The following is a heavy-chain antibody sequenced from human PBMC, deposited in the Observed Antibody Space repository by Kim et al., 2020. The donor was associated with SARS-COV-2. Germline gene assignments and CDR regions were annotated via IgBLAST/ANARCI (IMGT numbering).Heavy chain of an antibody. J-gene: IGHJ3*02. CDR1: GGSFSGYY. D-gene: IGHD3-9*01. V-gene: IGHV4-34*01. CDR2: INHSGST. Sequence: SETLSLTCAVYGGSFSGYYWSWIRQPPGKGLEWIGEINHSGSTNYNPSLKSRVTISVDTSKNQFSLKLSSVTAADTAVYYCARGRLRYFDWLLGGAFDIWGQGTMVTVSS. CDR3: ARGRLRYFDWLLGGAFDI.